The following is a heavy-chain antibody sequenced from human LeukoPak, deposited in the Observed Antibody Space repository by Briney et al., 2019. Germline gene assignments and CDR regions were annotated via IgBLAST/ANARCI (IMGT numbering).Heavy chain of an antibody. Sequence: GSLRLSCAASGFTFSDYYMSWIRQPPGKGLEWIGEINHSGSTNYNPSLKSRVTISVDTSKNQFSLKLSSVTAADTAVYYCARLTTYYYDSSGYRYRYYYYYYMDVWGKGTTVTISS. CDR3: ARLTTYYYDSSGYRYRYYYYYYMDV. J-gene: IGHJ6*03. D-gene: IGHD3-22*01. V-gene: IGHV4-34*01. CDR1: GFTFSDYY. CDR2: INHSGST.